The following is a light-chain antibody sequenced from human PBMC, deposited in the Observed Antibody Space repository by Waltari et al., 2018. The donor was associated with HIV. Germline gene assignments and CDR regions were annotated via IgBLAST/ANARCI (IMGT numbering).Light chain of an antibody. CDR3: CSYAGTYTYV. V-gene: IGLV2-11*01. Sequence: QSALTQPRSVSGSPGQSVTISCTGTASDIGYFDYVPWYQQSPGKAPKVIINEVFQRSSGFPDRFTASKSGITASLTISGLQDEDEADYYCCSYAGTYTYVFGSGTTVTVL. CDR1: ASDIGYFDY. CDR2: EVF. J-gene: IGLJ1*01.